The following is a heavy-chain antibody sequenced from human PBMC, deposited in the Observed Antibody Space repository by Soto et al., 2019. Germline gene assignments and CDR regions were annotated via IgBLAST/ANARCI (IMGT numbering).Heavy chain of an antibody. V-gene: IGHV1-3*01. D-gene: IGHD5-12*01. CDR1: GYIFTSYA. CDR3: ARDVRGYTGYDFGAFDI. Sequence: QVQLVQSGAEVKKPGTSVKISCKASGYIFTSYAMHWVRQVPRQRLEWMGWINAGNGYTKYSQKFQGITTITRDPSASTIYMELGSLRSEDTAVYYCARDVRGYTGYDFGAFDIWGQGTMVTVSS. J-gene: IGHJ3*02. CDR2: INAGNGYT.